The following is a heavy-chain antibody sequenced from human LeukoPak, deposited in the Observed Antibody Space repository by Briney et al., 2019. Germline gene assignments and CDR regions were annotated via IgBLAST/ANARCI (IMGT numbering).Heavy chain of an antibody. CDR2: FSRDGINT. D-gene: IGHD5-12*01. J-gene: IGHJ4*02. Sequence: GGSLRLSRAASGFTFSRSAMHWVRQAPGKGLEWLAVFSRDGINTYYRDSVKGRFTISRDNYKKIFYLQMNRLRIEDTAIYYCATGKLDASGFDFMLPFWGQGTLVSVSS. V-gene: IGHV3-30*10. CDR1: GFTFSRSA. CDR3: ATGKLDASGFDFMLPF.